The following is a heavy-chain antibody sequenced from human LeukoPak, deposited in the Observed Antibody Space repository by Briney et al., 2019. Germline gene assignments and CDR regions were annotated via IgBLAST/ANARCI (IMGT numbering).Heavy chain of an antibody. J-gene: IGHJ6*02. D-gene: IGHD3-22*01. CDR1: GFTFSSYA. Sequence: SGGSLRLSCAASGFTFSSYAMSWVRQAPGKGLEWVAVMWYDGSNKYYADSVKGRFTISRDNSKNTLYLQMNSLRAEDTAVYYCARGGGYYDSRDYYYGMDVWGQGTTVTVSS. V-gene: IGHV3-33*08. CDR3: ARGGGYYDSRDYYYGMDV. CDR2: MWYDGSNK.